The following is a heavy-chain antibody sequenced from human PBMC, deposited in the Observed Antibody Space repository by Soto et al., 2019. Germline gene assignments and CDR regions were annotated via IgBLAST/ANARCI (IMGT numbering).Heavy chain of an antibody. D-gene: IGHD3-3*01. V-gene: IGHV3-33*01. J-gene: IGHJ6*02. CDR2: IWYDGSNK. CDR1: GFTFSSYG. Sequence: GGSLRLSCAASGFTFSSYGMHWVRQAPGKGLEWVAVIWYDGSNKYYADSVKGRFTISRDNSKNTLYLQMNSLRAEDTAVYYCARSYNDFWSGYYYYYYYGMDVWGQGTTVTVS. CDR3: ARSYNDFWSGYYYYYYYGMDV.